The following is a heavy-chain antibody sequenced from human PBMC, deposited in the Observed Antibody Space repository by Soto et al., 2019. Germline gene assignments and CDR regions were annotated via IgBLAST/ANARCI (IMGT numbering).Heavy chain of an antibody. V-gene: IGHV1-2*04. CDR2: INPNSGDT. CDR3: ARGRGGGGYSYGYYYGMDV. D-gene: IGHD5-18*01. CDR1: GYTFTGYY. Sequence: QVQLVQSGAEVKKPGASVKVSCKASGYTFTGYYMHWVRQAPGQGLEWMGWINPNSGDTNYAQKFQGWVTMTRDTSISTAYMELSRLRSDDTAVYYCARGRGGGGYSYGYYYGMDVWGQGTTVTVSS. J-gene: IGHJ6*02.